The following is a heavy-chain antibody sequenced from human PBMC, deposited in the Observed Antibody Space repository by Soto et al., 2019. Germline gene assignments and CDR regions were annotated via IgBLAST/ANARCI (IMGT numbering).Heavy chain of an antibody. J-gene: IGHJ4*02. D-gene: IGHD3-16*01. CDR3: ARDYDYIPSDY. V-gene: IGHV3-21*01. CDR1: GFTFSSYS. Sequence: GGSLRLSCAASGFTFSSYSMNWVRQAPGKGLEWVSSISSSSSYIYYAESVKGRFTISRDNAKNSLYLQMNSLRAEDTAVYYCARDYDYIPSDYWGQGTLVTVSS. CDR2: ISSSSSYI.